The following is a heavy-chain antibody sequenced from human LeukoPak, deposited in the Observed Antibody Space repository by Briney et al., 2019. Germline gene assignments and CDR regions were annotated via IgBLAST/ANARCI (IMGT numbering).Heavy chain of an antibody. CDR1: GFTFSSHS. CDR3: ARERSFRAAPDY. J-gene: IGHJ4*02. Sequence: PGGSLRLSCAASGFTFSSHSMNWVRQAPGKGVEGVSSISSSRSYIYYADSVKGRFTISRDNAKNSLYLQMNSLRAEDTAVYYCARERSFRAAPDYWGQGTLVTVSS. D-gene: IGHD3-10*01. CDR2: ISSSRSYI. V-gene: IGHV3-21*01.